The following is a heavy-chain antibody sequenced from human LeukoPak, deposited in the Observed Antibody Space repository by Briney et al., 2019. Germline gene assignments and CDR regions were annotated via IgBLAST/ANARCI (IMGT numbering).Heavy chain of an antibody. D-gene: IGHD2-2*01. CDR1: GFSVSTNY. CDR2: IYSGGAT. J-gene: IGHJ4*02. CDR3: APVVPTADLKY. V-gene: IGHV3-53*01. Sequence: PGGSLRLSCAASGFSVSTNYMTWVCQAPGKGLEWVSVIYSGGATYYADSVKGRFTISRDNFKKTLFLQMNSLRVEDTAVYYCAPVVPTADLKYWGQGTLVTVSS.